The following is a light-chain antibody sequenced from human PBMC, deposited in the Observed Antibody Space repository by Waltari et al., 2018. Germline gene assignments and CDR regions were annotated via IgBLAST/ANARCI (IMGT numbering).Light chain of an antibody. J-gene: IGLJ3*02. CDR3: QAWDFSTGV. V-gene: IGLV3-1*01. CDR1: KLRQKF. Sequence: SYELTQPPSVSVSPGQTASIACSGDKLRQKFVAWYQQRPGQAPVLVIYLDAKRPSGIPERFSGSKSGNTATLTIRGTQAMDEAAYYCQAWDFSTGVFGGGTKLAVL. CDR2: LDA.